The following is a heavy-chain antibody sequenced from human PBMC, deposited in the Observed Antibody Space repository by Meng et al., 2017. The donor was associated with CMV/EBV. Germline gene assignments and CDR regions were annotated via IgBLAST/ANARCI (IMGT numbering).Heavy chain of an antibody. D-gene: IGHD3-16*01. CDR2: INPNSGGT. J-gene: IGHJ4*02. CDR3: ARHYDYDDY. Sequence: VQLLQSLAEAQKPGAAVNVSCKSPGYTFTSYYMQWVRQAPGQGLEWMGWINPNSGGTNYAQKFQGRVTNTRDTSISTAYMELSRLRSDDTAVYYCARHYDYDDYWGQGTLVTVSS. CDR1: GYTFTSYY. V-gene: IGHV1-2*02.